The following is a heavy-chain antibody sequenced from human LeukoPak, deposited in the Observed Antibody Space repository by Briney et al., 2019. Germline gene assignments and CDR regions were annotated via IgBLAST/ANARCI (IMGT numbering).Heavy chain of an antibody. CDR1: GYTFTSYG. Sequence: ASVKVSCKASGYTFTSYGISWVRQAPGQGLEWMGWISAYNGNTNYAQKLQGRVTMTTDTSTSTAYMELSSLRSEDTAVYYCARGESYYDFWSGYYPLSPVNYDAFDIWGQGTMVTVSS. V-gene: IGHV1-18*01. D-gene: IGHD3-3*01. CDR2: ISAYNGNT. CDR3: ARGESYYDFWSGYYPLSPVNYDAFDI. J-gene: IGHJ3*02.